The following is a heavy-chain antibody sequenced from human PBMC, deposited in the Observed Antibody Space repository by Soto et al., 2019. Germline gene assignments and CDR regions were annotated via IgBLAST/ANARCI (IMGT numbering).Heavy chain of an antibody. CDR2: INHSGST. CDR1: GGSFSGYY. Sequence: QVQLQQWGAGLLKPSETLSLTCAVYGGSFSGYYWSWIRQPPGEGLEWCGEINHSGSTNYNPSLKSRVTISVATSKNQFSLKLSSVTAADTAVYYCGRTYCSSTSCYDYWGQGTLVTVSS. D-gene: IGHD2-2*01. CDR3: GRTYCSSTSCYDY. J-gene: IGHJ4*02. V-gene: IGHV4-34*01.